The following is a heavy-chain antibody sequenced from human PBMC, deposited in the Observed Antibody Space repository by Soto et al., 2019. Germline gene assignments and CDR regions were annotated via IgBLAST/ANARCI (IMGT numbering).Heavy chain of an antibody. CDR1: GFSFSDFP. V-gene: IGHV3-7*01. D-gene: IGHD3-3*01. Sequence: DVQLVEPGGGLVQPGGSLRLSCAASGFSFSDFPMSWARQTSGRGLEWVATIDKNGSGKSYVDSVRGRFTISRDNAESSLSLQMTSLTAEDTALYYCVRDLGFWNTLWGQGTLVTVSS. CDR3: VRDLGFWNTL. CDR2: IDKNGSGK. J-gene: IGHJ4*02.